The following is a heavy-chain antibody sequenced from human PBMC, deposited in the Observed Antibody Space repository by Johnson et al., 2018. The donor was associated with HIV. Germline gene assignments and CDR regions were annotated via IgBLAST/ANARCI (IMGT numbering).Heavy chain of an antibody. CDR1: GFTFSDYF. J-gene: IGHJ3*02. D-gene: IGHD1-26*01. CDR3: ARVMGATQVMGAFDI. Sequence: QMLLVESGGGLVKPGGSLRLSCGGTGFTFSDYFMSWIRQAPGKGLEWVSYISGSSASYAESVKGRFTISRDNSKNTLYLQMNSLRAEDTAVYYFARVMGATQVMGAFDIWGQGTMVTVSS. CDR2: ISGSSA. V-gene: IGHV3-11*06.